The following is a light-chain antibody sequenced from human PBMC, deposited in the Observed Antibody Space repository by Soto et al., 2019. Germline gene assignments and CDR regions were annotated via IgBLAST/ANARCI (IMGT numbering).Light chain of an antibody. J-gene: IGKJ3*01. V-gene: IGKV1-9*01. CDR1: QAIGSY. CDR2: SAS. Sequence: IQLTQSPSSLSASVGDTVTITCRASQAIGSYFAWYQQRPGTARKLLIYSASTLHSGVPSRFSGSGSGTDFTLTISSLQPEDFATYYCQQVDSYPRTFGPGTTVEI. CDR3: QQVDSYPRT.